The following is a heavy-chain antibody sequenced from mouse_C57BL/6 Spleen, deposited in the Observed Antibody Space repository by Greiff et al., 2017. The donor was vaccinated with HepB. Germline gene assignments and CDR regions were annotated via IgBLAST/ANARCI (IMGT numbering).Heavy chain of an antibody. CDR3: ARFYYGNYDAMDY. D-gene: IGHD2-1*01. CDR2: IDPNSGGT. V-gene: IGHV1-72*01. Sequence: QVQLKQPGAELVKPGASVKLSCKASGYTFTSYWMHWVKQRPGRGLEWIGRIDPNSGGTKYNEKFKSKATLTVDKPSSTAYMQLSSLTSEDSAVYYCARFYYGNYDAMDYWGQGTSVTVSS. CDR1: GYTFTSYW. J-gene: IGHJ4*01.